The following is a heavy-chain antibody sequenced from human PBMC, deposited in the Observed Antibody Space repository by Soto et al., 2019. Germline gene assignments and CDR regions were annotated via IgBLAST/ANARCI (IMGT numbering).Heavy chain of an antibody. CDR1: GFTFRSYV. V-gene: IGHV3-33*05. CDR3: ARWGTTGGLDV. Sequence: QVQLVESGGGVVQPGTSLRLSCVGSGFTFRSYVIHWVRQAPGKGLEWVALTSYDGSNNFYGDSVKGRFTICRDNSRNTVELQMDSLRLEDTALYYCARWGTTGGLDVWGQGTLVSVSS. CDR2: TSYDGSNN. D-gene: IGHD3-16*01. J-gene: IGHJ4*02.